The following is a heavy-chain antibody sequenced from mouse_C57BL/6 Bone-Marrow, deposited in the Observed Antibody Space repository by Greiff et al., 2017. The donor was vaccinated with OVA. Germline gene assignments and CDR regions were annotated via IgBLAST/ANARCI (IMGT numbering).Heavy chain of an antibody. D-gene: IGHD1-1*01. CDR3: ARLPLDY. V-gene: IGHV5-16*01. J-gene: IGHJ2*01. CDR1: GFTFSDYY. Sequence: EVKLVESEGGLVQPGSSMKLSCTASGFTFSDYYMAWVRQVPEKGLEWVANINYDGSSTYYLDSLKSRFIISRDNAKNILYLQMSSLKSEDTATYYCARLPLDYWGQGTTLTVSS. CDR2: INYDGSST.